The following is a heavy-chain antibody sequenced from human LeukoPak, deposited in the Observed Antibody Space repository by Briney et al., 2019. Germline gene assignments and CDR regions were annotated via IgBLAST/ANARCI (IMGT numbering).Heavy chain of an antibody. Sequence: ASVKVSCTASGYTFTGYYMHWVRPAPGPGLEWMGWINPNSGGTNYAQKFQGRVTMARDTSISTAYMELSRLRSDDTAVYYCARGPAAIDYWGQGTLVTVSS. CDR3: ARGPAAIDY. D-gene: IGHD2-2*01. V-gene: IGHV1-2*02. J-gene: IGHJ4*02. CDR2: INPNSGGT. CDR1: GYTFTGYY.